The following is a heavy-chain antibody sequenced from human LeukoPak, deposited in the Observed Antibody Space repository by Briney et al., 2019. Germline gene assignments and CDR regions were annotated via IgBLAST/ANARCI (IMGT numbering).Heavy chain of an antibody. CDR3: ARDHRSGFGELFYCGMDV. V-gene: IGHV3-30*04. CDR1: GFTFSSYA. J-gene: IGHJ6*04. CDR2: ISYDGSNK. D-gene: IGHD3-10*01. Sequence: GGSLRLSCAASGFTFSSYAMHWVRQAPGKGLEWVAVISYDGSNKYYADSVKGRFTISRDNSKNTLHLQMNSLRAEDTAVYYCARDHRSGFGELFYCGMDVWGKGTTVTVSS.